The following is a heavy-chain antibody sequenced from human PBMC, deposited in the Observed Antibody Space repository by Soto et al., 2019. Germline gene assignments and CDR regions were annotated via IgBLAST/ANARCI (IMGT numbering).Heavy chain of an antibody. CDR2: IYWDDDK. V-gene: IGHV2-5*02. J-gene: IGHJ4*02. D-gene: IGHD6-13*01. Sequence: QITLTESGPTLVKPTQTLTLTCTFSGFSFSTGAVGVGCICQPPEKALELLALIYWDDDKRYRPSLKNKIIITKDTSRYQVVLTFTDLEAEDTGTYYCAHVYWAASGTLYYFEHWGQGTLVTVSS. CDR1: GFSFSTGAVG. CDR3: AHVYWAASGTLYYFEH.